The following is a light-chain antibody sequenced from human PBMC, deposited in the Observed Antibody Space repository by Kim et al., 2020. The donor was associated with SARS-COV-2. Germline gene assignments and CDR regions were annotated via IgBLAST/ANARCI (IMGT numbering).Light chain of an antibody. CDR2: AAS. J-gene: IGKJ1*01. Sequence: VGSKVHIPCPASQGISNYLASGQQKPGELPILLIYAASTCQSGVPSQFSGRGSGTDFTLTISSLQPEDVSTFFCQKYNSTPWTFGQGTKVDIK. CDR1: QGISNY. V-gene: IGKV1-27*01. CDR3: QKYNSTPWT.